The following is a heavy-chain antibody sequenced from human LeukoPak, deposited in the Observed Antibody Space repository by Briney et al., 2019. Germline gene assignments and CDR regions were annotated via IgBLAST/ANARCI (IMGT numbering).Heavy chain of an antibody. V-gene: IGHV1-2*04. D-gene: IGHD2-15*01. J-gene: IGHJ6*02. CDR3: ARGDIVVVVAADYYGMDV. CDR1: GYTFTGYY. Sequence: ASVKVSCKASGYTFTGYYMHWVRQAPGQGLEWMGWINPNSGGTNYAQKFQGWVTMTRDTSISTAYMELSRLRSDDTAVYYCARGDIVVVVAADYYGMDVWGQGTTVTVSS. CDR2: INPNSGGT.